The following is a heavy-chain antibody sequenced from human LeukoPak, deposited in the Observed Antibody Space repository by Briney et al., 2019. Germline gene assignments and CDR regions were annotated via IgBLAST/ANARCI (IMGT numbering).Heavy chain of an antibody. CDR1: GFTFSSYG. V-gene: IGHV3-30*18. Sequence: PGGSLRLSCAASGFTFSSYGMHWVRQAPGKGLERVAVISYDGSNKYYADSVKGRFTISRDNSKNTLYLQMNSLRAEDTAVYYCAKDQQLEPFDYWGQGTLVTVSS. D-gene: IGHD1-1*01. J-gene: IGHJ4*02. CDR3: AKDQQLEPFDY. CDR2: ISYDGSNK.